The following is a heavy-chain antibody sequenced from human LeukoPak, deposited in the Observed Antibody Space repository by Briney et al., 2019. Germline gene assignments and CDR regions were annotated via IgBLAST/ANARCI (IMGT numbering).Heavy chain of an antibody. Sequence: GGSLRLSCAASGFTFSSYAMHWVRQAPGKGLEWVAVISYDGSNKYYADSVKGRFTISRDNSKNTLYLQMNSLRAEDTAVYYCARRGLSYNDILTGYDYFDYWGQGTLVTVSS. D-gene: IGHD3-9*01. V-gene: IGHV3-30*04. CDR2: ISYDGSNK. CDR3: ARRGLSYNDILTGYDYFDY. CDR1: GFTFSSYA. J-gene: IGHJ4*02.